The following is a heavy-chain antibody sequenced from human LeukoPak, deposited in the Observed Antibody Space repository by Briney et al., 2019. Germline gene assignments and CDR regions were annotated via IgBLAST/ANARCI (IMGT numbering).Heavy chain of an antibody. CDR1: GYTFTGYY. D-gene: IGHD3-10*01. Sequence: PSVKVSCKASGYTFTGYYMHWVRQAPGQGLEWMGWVTPNSGGTNYAQRFQGRVTMTRDTSISTAYMELNRLRSDDTAVYYCAREAYGSGSFRTDYYYMDVWGKGTTVTISS. CDR2: VTPNSGGT. V-gene: IGHV1-2*02. J-gene: IGHJ6*03. CDR3: AREAYGSGSFRTDYYYMDV.